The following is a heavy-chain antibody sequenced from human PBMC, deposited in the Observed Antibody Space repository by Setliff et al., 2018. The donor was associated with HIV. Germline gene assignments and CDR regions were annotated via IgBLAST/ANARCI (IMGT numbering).Heavy chain of an antibody. CDR3: ARGPLYGYDRGYFDY. CDR1: GYTFSSYA. J-gene: IGHJ4*02. D-gene: IGHD5-12*01. CDR2: IIPIFGTA. V-gene: IGHV1-69*13. Sequence: SVKVSCKASGYTFSSYAISWVRQAPGQGLEWMGGIIPIFGTANYAQKFQGRVTITADESTSTAYMETSSLRSEDTALYYCARGPLYGYDRGYFDYWGQGTLVTVSS.